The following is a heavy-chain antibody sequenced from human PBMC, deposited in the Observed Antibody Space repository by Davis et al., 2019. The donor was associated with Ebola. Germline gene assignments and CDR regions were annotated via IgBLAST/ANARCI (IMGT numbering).Heavy chain of an antibody. CDR2: IGGSGDRI. J-gene: IGHJ4*02. CDR1: GFTFGSYA. Sequence: PGGSLRLSCAASGFTFGSYAMTWARQVPGKGLEWVSGIGGSGDRIYYADSVKGRFTISRDNGENTLYLEMNSLRVEDTAVYYCTKDKDSTEWGQGALVTVSS. CDR3: TKDKDSTE. V-gene: IGHV3-23*01. D-gene: IGHD2-15*01.